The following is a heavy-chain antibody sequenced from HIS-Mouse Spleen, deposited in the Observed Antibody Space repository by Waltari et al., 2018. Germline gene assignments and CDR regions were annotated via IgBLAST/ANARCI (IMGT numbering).Heavy chain of an antibody. J-gene: IGHJ3*02. Sequence: QVQLVESGGGVVQPGRVLRPSCAASGFTFSSDALHVSRQAPGKGLEWVAVISYDGSNKYYADSVKGRFTISRDNSKNTLYLQMNSLRAEDTAVYYCARGAVAGDAFDIWGQGTMVTVSS. V-gene: IGHV3-30*04. D-gene: IGHD6-19*01. CDR2: ISYDGSNK. CDR3: ARGAVAGDAFDI. CDR1: GFTFSSDA.